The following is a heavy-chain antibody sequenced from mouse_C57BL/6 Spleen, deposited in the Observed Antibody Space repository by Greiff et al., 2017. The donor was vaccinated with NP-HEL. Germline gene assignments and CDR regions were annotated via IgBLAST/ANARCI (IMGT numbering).Heavy chain of an antibody. D-gene: IGHD2-3*01. V-gene: IGHV1-81*01. J-gene: IGHJ1*03. CDR2: IYPRSGNT. Sequence: QVQLQQSGAELARPGASVKLSCKASGYTFTSYGISWVKQRTGQGLEWIGEIYPRSGNTYYNEKFKGKATLTADKSSSTAYMELRSLTSEDSAVYFCARADGYSWYFDVWGTGTTGTVSA. CDR3: ARADGYSWYFDV. CDR1: GYTFTSYG.